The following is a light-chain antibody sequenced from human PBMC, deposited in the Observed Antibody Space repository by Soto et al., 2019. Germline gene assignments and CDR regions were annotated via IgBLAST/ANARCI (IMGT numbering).Light chain of an antibody. V-gene: IGKV3-15*01. J-gene: IGKJ4*01. CDR2: SAS. CDR1: QFVSTN. CDR3: QQYNNWPPLT. Sequence: EVVMTQSPATLSVSPGERATLSCRASQFVSTNLAWYQQKPGQAPRLLIYSASTSATGIPARFSGSWSGTEFTLTISSLPSEDFAVYYCQQYNNWPPLTFGGGTKVEIK.